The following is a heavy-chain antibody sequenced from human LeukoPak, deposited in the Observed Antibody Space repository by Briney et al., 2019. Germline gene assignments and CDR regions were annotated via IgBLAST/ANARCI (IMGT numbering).Heavy chain of an antibody. V-gene: IGHV1-8*01. D-gene: IGHD6-13*01. J-gene: IGHJ4*02. CDR1: GYTFTSYD. Sequence: ASVKVSCKSSGYTFTSYDINWVRQPTGQGLEWMGWMNPNSGNTGYAQKFQGRVTITRHTSISTAYMELSSLRSEDTAVYHCARASSIAAAVGYWGQGTLVTVSS. CDR3: ARASSIAAAVGY. CDR2: MNPNSGNT.